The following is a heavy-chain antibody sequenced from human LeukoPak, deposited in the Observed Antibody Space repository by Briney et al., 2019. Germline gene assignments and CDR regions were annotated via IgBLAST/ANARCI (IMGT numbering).Heavy chain of an antibody. CDR1: GGTFSSYA. J-gene: IGHJ4*02. V-gene: IGHV1-69*05. D-gene: IGHD6-13*01. Sequence: SVKVSCKASGGTFSSYAISWVRPAPGQGLEWMGGIIPIFGTANYAQKFQGRVTITTDESTSTAYMELSSLRSEDTAVYYCAKGSSNWRDYYYFDYWGQGTLVTVSS. CDR3: AKGSSNWRDYYYFDY. CDR2: IIPIFGTA.